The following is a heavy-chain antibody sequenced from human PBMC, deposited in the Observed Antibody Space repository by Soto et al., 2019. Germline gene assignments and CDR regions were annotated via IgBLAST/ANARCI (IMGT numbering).Heavy chain of an antibody. D-gene: IGHD6-13*01. CDR2: ISDNVDLT. Sequence: GGSLRLSCAASGFAFSSHPMSWVRQAPEKGLEWVSGISDNVDLTYNADSVKGRFTISRDNSKNTLYLQMNSLRVEDTAVYYCARRAFGSWHTFDIWGQGTVVTVSS. CDR3: ARRAFGSWHTFDI. CDR1: GFAFSSHP. J-gene: IGHJ3*02. V-gene: IGHV3-23*01.